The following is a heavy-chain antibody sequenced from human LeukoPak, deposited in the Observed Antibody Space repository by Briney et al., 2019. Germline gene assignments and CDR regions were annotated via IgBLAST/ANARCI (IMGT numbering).Heavy chain of an antibody. D-gene: IGHD6-6*01. CDR1: AYTLTELS. CDR2: FDPEDGET. V-gene: IGHV1-24*01. CDR3: ASHESIAARHNWFDP. Sequence: ASVKVSCKVSAYTLTELSMHWVRQAPGKGLEWMGGFDPEDGETIYAQKLQGRVTMTEDTSTDTAYMELSSLRSEDTAVYYCASHESIAARHNWFDPWGQGTLVTVSS. J-gene: IGHJ5*02.